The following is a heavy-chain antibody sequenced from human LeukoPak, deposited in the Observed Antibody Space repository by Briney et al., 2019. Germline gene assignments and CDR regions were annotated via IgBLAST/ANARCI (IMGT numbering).Heavy chain of an antibody. J-gene: IGHJ4*02. Sequence: SETLSLTCTVSGYSISSDYYWGWIRQPPGRGLEWIGTIHHSGSTYYNPSLKSRVTMSVDTSKNQFSLRLNSVTAADTATYYCARGLAWELLVPFDFWGQGTLVTVSS. V-gene: IGHV4-38-2*02. CDR3: ARGLAWELLVPFDF. CDR2: IHHSGST. D-gene: IGHD1-26*01. CDR1: GYSISSDYY.